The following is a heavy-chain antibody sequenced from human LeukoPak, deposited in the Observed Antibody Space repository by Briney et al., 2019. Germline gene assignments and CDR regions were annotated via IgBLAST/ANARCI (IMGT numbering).Heavy chain of an antibody. D-gene: IGHD3-10*01. CDR1: GGSFSGYY. Sequence: SETLSLTCAVYGGSFSGYYWSWIRQPPGKGLEWIGEINHSGSTNYNPSLKSRVTISVDTSKNQFSLKLSSVTAADTAVYYCARRTGGSGSYYVFGSFDYWGQGTLVTVSS. CDR2: INHSGST. V-gene: IGHV4-34*01. J-gene: IGHJ4*02. CDR3: ARRTGGSGSYYVFGSFDY.